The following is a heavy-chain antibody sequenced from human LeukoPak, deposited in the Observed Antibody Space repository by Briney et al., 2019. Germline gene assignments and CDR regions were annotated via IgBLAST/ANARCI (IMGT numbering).Heavy chain of an antibody. Sequence: SETLSLTCTVSGGSISSGSYYRRWIRQPAGTGLEWIGRIYTSGSTNYNPSLKSRVTISVDTSKNQFSLKLSSVTAADTAVYYCARRAIVGAENAFDIWGQGTMVTVSS. D-gene: IGHD1-26*01. CDR3: ARRAIVGAENAFDI. J-gene: IGHJ3*02. CDR2: IYTSGST. CDR1: GGSISSGSYY. V-gene: IGHV4-61*02.